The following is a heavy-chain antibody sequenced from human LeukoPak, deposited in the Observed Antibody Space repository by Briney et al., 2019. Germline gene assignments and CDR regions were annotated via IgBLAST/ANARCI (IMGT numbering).Heavy chain of an antibody. V-gene: IGHV3-23*01. CDR2: ISKSGDHT. D-gene: IGHD3-16*01. Sequence: GGSLRLSCAVSGLTFNNYAMSWVRQAPGKGLEWVSAISKSGDHTYYAASAKGRFTIYRDNSENTQYLQMNSLRAEDTAVYYCATSWGPDTSAFRWGRDGMDVWGQGTTVIVS. CDR1: GLTFNNYA. CDR3: ATSWGPDTSAFRWGRDGMDV. J-gene: IGHJ6*02.